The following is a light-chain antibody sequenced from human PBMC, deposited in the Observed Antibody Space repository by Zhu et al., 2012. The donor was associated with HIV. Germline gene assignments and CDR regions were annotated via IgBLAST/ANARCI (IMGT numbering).Light chain of an antibody. J-gene: IGKJ1*01. Sequence: EIVLTQSPGTLSLSPGERATLSCRASDSVNKNYVAWYQQKVGQAPRLLIYDTSSRATGIPDRFSGSGSGTDLSLTISRLEPEDFAVYYCQQYGAALRTFGQGTKVEIK. CDR2: DTS. V-gene: IGKV3-20*01. CDR1: DSVNKNY. CDR3: QQYGAALRT.